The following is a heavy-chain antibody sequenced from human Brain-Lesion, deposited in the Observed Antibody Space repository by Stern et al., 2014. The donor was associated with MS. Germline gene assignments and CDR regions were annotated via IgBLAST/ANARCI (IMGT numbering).Heavy chain of an antibody. V-gene: IGHV1-2*02. Sequence: QVQLVQSGAEVKKPGASVKVSCKTSGYTFTGYYIHWVRQAPGQGLEWMGWINPNTGGTKYAQKFQGRVTMTRETPISTTYMDLSSLTSDDTAVYYCARDQRGITIFGVVTDYYYLGMDVWGQGTTVTVSS. CDR2: INPNTGGT. D-gene: IGHD3-3*01. CDR1: GYTFTGYY. CDR3: ARDQRGITIFGVVTDYYYLGMDV. J-gene: IGHJ6*02.